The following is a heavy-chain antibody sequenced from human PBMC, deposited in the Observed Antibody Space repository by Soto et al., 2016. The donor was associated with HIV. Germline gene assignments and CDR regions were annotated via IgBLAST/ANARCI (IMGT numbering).Heavy chain of an antibody. Sequence: EVQLVESGGGLVQPGGSLRLSCAASGFTFSSYAMHWVRQAPGKGLEYVSAISSNGGSTYYANSVKGRFTISRDNSKNTVYLQMGSLRAEDTAVYYCARGEVASFDYVGPGTVVTVSS. CDR2: ISSNGGST. V-gene: IGHV3-64*01. J-gene: IGHJ4*03. CDR3: ARGEVASFDY. D-gene: IGHD5-12*01. CDR1: GFTFSSYA.